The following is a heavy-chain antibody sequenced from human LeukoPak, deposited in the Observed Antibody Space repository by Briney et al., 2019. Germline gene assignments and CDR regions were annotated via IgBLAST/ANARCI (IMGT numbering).Heavy chain of an antibody. V-gene: IGHV1-18*01. D-gene: IGHD3-22*01. J-gene: IGHJ4*02. CDR3: ARAHPEYYDSRGRNPLDY. Sequence: ASVKVSCKASGYTFSSYGISWVRQAPGQGLEWMGWISAYNGNTNYAQKLQGRVSLTTDTSTSTAYMELRSLRSDDTAVYYCARAHPEYYDSRGRNPLDYWGQATLVTVSS. CDR2: ISAYNGNT. CDR1: GYTFSSYG.